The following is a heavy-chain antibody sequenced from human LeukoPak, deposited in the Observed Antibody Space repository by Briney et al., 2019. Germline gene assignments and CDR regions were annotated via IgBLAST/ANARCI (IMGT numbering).Heavy chain of an antibody. D-gene: IGHD4-23*01. CDR1: GYSISSGYY. CDR3: ARHYDGGSDY. J-gene: IGHJ4*02. Sequence: PSETLSLTCAVSGYSISSGYYWGWIRQPPGKGLEWIGSIYHSGTTYYNPSLKSRVTISVDTSKNHFSLKLSSVTAADTALYYCARHYDGGSDYWGQGTLVTVSS. CDR2: IYHSGTT. V-gene: IGHV4-38-2*01.